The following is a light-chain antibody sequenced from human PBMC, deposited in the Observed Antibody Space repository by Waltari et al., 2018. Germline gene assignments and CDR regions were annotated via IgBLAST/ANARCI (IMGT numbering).Light chain of an antibody. J-gene: IGKJ4*01. CDR3: QQYKSYPPT. V-gene: IGKV1-5*03. CDR1: QSISTW. Sequence: DIQMTQSPSTLSASVGDRVTIPCPTSQSISTWVAWDQQKQGKAPKLLIYKASSSENGVPSRFSGSGSGTEFTLTISSLQPDDFATFYCQQYKSYPPTFGGGTKVDIK. CDR2: KAS.